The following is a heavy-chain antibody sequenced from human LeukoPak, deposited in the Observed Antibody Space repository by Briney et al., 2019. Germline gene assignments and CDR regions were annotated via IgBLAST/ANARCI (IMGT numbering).Heavy chain of an antibody. D-gene: IGHD3-22*01. V-gene: IGHV4-39*01. CDR2: MHYEST. CDR1: GGSISSSRYY. J-gene: IGHJ3*02. CDR3: ARYPGSYYDSSGYYFDAFDT. Sequence: SETLSFTCSDSGGSISSSRYYSVWMRQPPRQELTRMGSMHYESTYSKPSLKSRVTMSVDTSKNQFSLNLSSVAAADTAVYYCARYPGSYYDSSGYYFDAFDTWGQGTMVTVSS.